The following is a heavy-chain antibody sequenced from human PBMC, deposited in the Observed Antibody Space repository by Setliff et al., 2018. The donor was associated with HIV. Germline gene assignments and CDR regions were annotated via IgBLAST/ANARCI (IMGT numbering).Heavy chain of an antibody. CDR3: TRLNLGASDF. V-gene: IGHV3-72*01. Sequence: GSLRLSCVASGFIFNDHFMDWVRQAPGKGLEWVGRIRNKANSYTTEYAASVRGRFSISRDGSKSIAYLQMNSLGTEDSAIYYCTRLNLGASDFWGQGTLVTVSS. D-gene: IGHD3-16*01. CDR2: IRNKANSYTT. J-gene: IGHJ4*02. CDR1: GFIFNDHF.